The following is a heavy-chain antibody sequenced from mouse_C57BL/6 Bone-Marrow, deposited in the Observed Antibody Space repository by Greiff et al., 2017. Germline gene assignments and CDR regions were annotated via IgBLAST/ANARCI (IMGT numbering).Heavy chain of an antibody. CDR3: ARLEEFDC. Sequence: VQLQESGPELVKPGASVKISCKASGYTFTDSYINWVKQRPGQGLEWIGWIFPGSGSTYSNEKFKGKVTLTVDKSSSTAYMLLSSLTSEDTAVYSCARLEEFDCWGQGTTLTVSS. CDR2: IFPGSGST. J-gene: IGHJ2*01. CDR1: GYTFTDSY. V-gene: IGHV1-75*01.